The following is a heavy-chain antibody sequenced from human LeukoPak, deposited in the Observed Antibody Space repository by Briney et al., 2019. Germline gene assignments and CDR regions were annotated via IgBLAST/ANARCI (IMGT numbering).Heavy chain of an antibody. CDR1: GFTFSTYG. V-gene: IGHV3-33*01. Sequence: PGRSLRLSCAASGFTFSTYGMHWVRQAPGKGLEWVAVIYDDGNKKYDADSVKGRFTISRDNSKNTLYLQMNNLRVEDTAVYYCAIYRTYGDRDYWGQGTLVTVSS. CDR3: AIYRTYGDRDY. D-gene: IGHD4-17*01. CDR2: IYDDGNKK. J-gene: IGHJ4*02.